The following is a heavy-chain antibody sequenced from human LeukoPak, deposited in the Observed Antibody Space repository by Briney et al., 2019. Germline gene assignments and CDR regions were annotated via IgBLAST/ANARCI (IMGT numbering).Heavy chain of an antibody. CDR1: GFTVSSNY. V-gene: IGHV3-53*04. CDR3: ARDLGSGSYDY. D-gene: IGHD3-10*01. Sequence: GGSLRLSCAASGFTVSSNYMSWVRRAPGKGLEWVSVIYSGGSTYYADSVKGRFTISRHNSKNTLYLQMNSLRAEDTAVYYCARDLGSGSYDYWGQGTLVTVSS. J-gene: IGHJ4*02. CDR2: IYSGGST.